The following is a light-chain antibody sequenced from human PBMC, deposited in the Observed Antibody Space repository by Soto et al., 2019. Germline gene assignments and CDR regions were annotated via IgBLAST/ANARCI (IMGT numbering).Light chain of an antibody. CDR2: LGS. Sequence: DIVMTQSPLSLPVTPGEPASISCKSSQSLLHSNGFNYFDWYLQKPGQSPQLLIYLGSHRASGVXDXSSGSGSGTDFTLKISRVEAEDVGVYYCMQALQTPVTFGPGTKVDIK. V-gene: IGKV2-28*01. J-gene: IGKJ3*01. CDR1: QSLLHSNGFNY. CDR3: MQALQTPVT.